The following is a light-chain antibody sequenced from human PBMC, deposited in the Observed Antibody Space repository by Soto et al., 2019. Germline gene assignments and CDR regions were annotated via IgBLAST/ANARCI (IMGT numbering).Light chain of an antibody. CDR3: CSYAGSYTLL. J-gene: IGLJ2*01. CDR1: SSDIGAYNY. V-gene: IGLV2-11*01. Sequence: QSVLTQPCSVSGSPGQSVTISCTGTSSDIGAYNYVSWFQQHPGKAPKLMMSDVSKRPSGVPDRFSGSKSGTTASLTISGLQGEDEADYYCCSYAGSYTLLFGGGTKLTVL. CDR2: DVS.